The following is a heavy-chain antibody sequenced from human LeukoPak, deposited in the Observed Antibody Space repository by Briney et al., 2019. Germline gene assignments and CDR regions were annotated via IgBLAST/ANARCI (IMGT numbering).Heavy chain of an antibody. J-gene: IGHJ4*02. Sequence: GGSLRLSCAASGFTFSSYSRNWVRQAPGRGLEWVSSISSSSSYIYYADSVKGRFTISRDNAKNSLYLQMNSLRAEDTAVYYCARETDPTDYWGQGTLVTVSS. CDR2: ISSSSSYI. CDR3: ARETDPTDY. CDR1: GFTFSSYS. V-gene: IGHV3-21*01.